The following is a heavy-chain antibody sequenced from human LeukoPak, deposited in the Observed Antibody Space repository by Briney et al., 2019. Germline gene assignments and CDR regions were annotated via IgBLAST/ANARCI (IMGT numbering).Heavy chain of an antibody. CDR1: GLTFSNAW. V-gene: IGHV3-15*01. CDR3: ARRGNSGYSLDY. Sequence: GGSLRLSCAGSGLTFSNAWMTWVRQAPGKGLEWVGHIKSKTDGATTEYTTPVKGRFTISRDDSKNTLYLQMNSLRAEDTAMYYCARRGNSGYSLDYWGQGTLVTVSS. J-gene: IGHJ4*02. CDR2: IKSKTDGATT. D-gene: IGHD3-22*01.